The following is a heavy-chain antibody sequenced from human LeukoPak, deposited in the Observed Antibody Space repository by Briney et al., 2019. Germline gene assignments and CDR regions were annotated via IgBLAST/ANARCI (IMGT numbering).Heavy chain of an antibody. D-gene: IGHD1-26*01. CDR1: GGTFSSYA. J-gene: IGHJ6*02. CDR3: ARVGADTYYYYYYGTDV. Sequence: SVKVSCKASGGTFSSYAISWVRQAPGQGLEWMGRIIPIFGIANYAQKFQGRVTITADKSTSTAYMELSGLRSEDTAVYYCARVGADTYYYYYYGTDVWGQGTTVTVSS. CDR2: IIPIFGIA. V-gene: IGHV1-69*04.